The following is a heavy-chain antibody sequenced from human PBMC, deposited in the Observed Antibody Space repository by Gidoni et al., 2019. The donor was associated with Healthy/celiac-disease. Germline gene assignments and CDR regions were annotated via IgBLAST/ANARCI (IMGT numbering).Heavy chain of an antibody. J-gene: IGHJ4*02. CDR3: ARQGANWDYFDY. CDR2: IYSSGST. D-gene: IGHD7-27*01. CDR1: GGSISSSSYD. Sequence: QLPLQASGPGLVKPSETLSLTCTVSGGSISSSSYDWGWIRQPPGKGLEWIGSIYSSGSTYYNPSLKSRVTISVDTSKNQFSLKLSSVTAADTAVYYCARQGANWDYFDYWGQGTLVTVSS. V-gene: IGHV4-39*01.